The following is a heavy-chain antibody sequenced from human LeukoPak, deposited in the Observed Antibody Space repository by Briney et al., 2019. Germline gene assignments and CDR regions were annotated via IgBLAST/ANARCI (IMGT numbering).Heavy chain of an antibody. Sequence: PGGSLRLSCAASGFTFSTYAMSWVRQAPGKGLEWVSAISSNAGSTYYAASVKGRFTASRDNAKNSLFLQMNSLRAEDTAVYYCARRVGAKGDSFDIWGQGTMVTVSS. V-gene: IGHV3-23*01. CDR1: GFTFSTYA. J-gene: IGHJ3*02. CDR3: ARRVGAKGDSFDI. D-gene: IGHD1-26*01. CDR2: ISSNAGST.